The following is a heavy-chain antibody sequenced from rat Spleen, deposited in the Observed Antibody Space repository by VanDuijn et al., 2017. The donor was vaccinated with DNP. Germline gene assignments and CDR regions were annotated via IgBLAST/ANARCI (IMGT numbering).Heavy chain of an antibody. CDR3: TRLGTRGGYYFEY. D-gene: IGHD1-11*01. Sequence: EVKLVESGGGLVQPGRSLKLSCVASGFIFNNYWMTWIRQPPGKGLEWMGAMWSGGTTDYNPALKSRLSISRDTSKSQVFLKMNSLQTEDTAIYFCTRLGTRGGYYFEYWGQGVMVTVSS. V-gene: IGHV2S63*01. CDR2: MWSGGTT. J-gene: IGHJ2*01. CDR1: GFIFNNYW.